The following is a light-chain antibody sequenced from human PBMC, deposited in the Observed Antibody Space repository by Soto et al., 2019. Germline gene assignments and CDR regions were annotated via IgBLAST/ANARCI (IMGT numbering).Light chain of an antibody. Sequence: QSVLTQPPSVSAAPGQKVTISCSGSSSNSGNNYVSWYQQFPGTAPKLLLYDNNKRPSGIPDRFSGSKSGTSATLGITGLQTGDEADYYCGTWDSSLSAWVFGGGTKLTVL. CDR3: GTWDSSLSAWV. CDR2: DNN. V-gene: IGLV1-51*01. J-gene: IGLJ3*02. CDR1: SSNSGNNY.